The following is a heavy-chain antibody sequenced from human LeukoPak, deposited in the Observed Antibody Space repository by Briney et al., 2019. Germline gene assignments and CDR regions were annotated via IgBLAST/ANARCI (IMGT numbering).Heavy chain of an antibody. CDR3: ARGGEWSGSAALDI. CDR2: LKGDGNEK. D-gene: IGHD1-26*01. CDR1: GFMFSSYW. Sequence: GSLRLSCAASGFMFSSYWMAWVRQAPGKGLEWVANLKGDGNEKNYVGSVKGRFTISRDNAKNSLYLQMNSLRAGDTAVYYCARGGEWSGSAALDIWGQGTMVTVSS. V-gene: IGHV3-7*01. J-gene: IGHJ3*02.